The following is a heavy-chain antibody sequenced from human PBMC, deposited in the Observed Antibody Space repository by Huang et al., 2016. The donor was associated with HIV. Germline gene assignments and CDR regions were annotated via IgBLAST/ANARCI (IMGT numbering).Heavy chain of an antibody. D-gene: IGHD6-13*01. Sequence: VQLVQSGAEVKRPGTSVKISCKASGGSFNSLAFNWGRQAPGQGLQYMGVIVPFFYVTNYAEKFRGRLTISADKSTSTVFMELRGLTSEDTAVFFCAREGQTWYGKPIAAFEIWGQGTTVIVSP. J-gene: IGHJ3*02. CDR3: AREGQTWYGKPIAAFEI. CDR1: GGSFNSLA. CDR2: IVPFFYVT. V-gene: IGHV1-69*10.